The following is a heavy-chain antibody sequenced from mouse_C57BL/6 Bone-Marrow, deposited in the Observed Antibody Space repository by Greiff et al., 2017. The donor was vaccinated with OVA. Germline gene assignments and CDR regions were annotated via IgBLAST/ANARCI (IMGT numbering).Heavy chain of an antibody. J-gene: IGHJ2*01. Sequence: EVMLVESGGGLVQPGGSLSLSCAASGFTFTDYYMSWVRQPPGKALEWLGFIRNKANGYTTEYSASVKGRFTISRDNSQSILYLQMNALRAEDSATYYCARGSSYCDYWGQGTTLTVSS. CDR1: GFTFTDYY. D-gene: IGHD1-1*01. V-gene: IGHV7-3*01. CDR3: ARGSSYCDY. CDR2: IRNKANGYTT.